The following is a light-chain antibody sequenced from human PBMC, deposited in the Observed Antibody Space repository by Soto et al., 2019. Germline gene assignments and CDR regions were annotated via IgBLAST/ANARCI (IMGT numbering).Light chain of an antibody. Sequence: EIALTQCPATLSLTQGQRATLACRASQSIXSHFVWYKRKPGQAPRPLSXYESNRATGIAARFSGSGSGRDFTLIIISLEPEEFVAYYCQQRSNLYTWTFGQGTKVDIK. V-gene: IGKV3-11*02. CDR1: QSIXSH. CDR3: QQRSNLYTWT. CDR2: YES. J-gene: IGKJ1*01.